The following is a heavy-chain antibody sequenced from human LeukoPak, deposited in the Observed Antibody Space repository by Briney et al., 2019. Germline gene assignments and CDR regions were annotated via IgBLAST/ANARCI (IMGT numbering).Heavy chain of an antibody. J-gene: IGHJ4*02. CDR1: GFTFSGYG. CDR2: ISDDGNIK. CDR3: AKNEGRWAAYNDY. D-gene: IGHD4-23*01. V-gene: IGHV3-30*18. Sequence: GGSLRLSCAASGFTFSGYGMHWVRQAPGKGLEWVALISDDGNIKSYADSVKGRFTISRDGSKNTLFLQMDGLRAEDTAVYYCAKNEGRWAAYNDYWGQGTLVTVSS.